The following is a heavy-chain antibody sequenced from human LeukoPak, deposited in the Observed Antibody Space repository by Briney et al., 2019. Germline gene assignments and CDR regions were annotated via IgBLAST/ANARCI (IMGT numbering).Heavy chain of an antibody. V-gene: IGHV3-64*01. CDR1: GFTFSSYA. D-gene: IGHD3-10*01. CDR3: ARIYCYGSGRGYFDS. Sequence: GGSLRLSCAASGFTFSSYAMNWVRQAPGKGLEYVSAISSNGGSTYYANSVKGRFTISRDNSKNTLYLQMGSLRAEDMAVYYCARIYCYGSGRGYFDSGGQGTLVSVS. CDR2: ISSNGGST. J-gene: IGHJ4*02.